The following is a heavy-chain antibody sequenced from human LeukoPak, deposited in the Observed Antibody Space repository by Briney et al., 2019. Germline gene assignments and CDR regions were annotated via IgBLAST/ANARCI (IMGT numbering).Heavy chain of an antibody. CDR3: ARDASGSNNNWFDP. D-gene: IGHD3-10*01. J-gene: IGHJ5*02. V-gene: IGHV3-66*01. Sequence: GSLRLSCAASGLTVSKNYMSWVRQAPGKGLESVSVIYSGGSTYYADSVRGRFTISRDNSKNTVYLQMNSLRAEDTAVYYCARDASGSNNNWFDPWGQGTLVTVSS. CDR2: IYSGGST. CDR1: GLTVSKNY.